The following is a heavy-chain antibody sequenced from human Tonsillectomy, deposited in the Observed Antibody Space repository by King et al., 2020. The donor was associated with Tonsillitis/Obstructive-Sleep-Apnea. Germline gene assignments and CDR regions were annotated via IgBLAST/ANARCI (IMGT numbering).Heavy chain of an antibody. J-gene: IGHJ5*02. D-gene: IGHD2/OR15-2a*01. CDR3: ARARPSYVDFVNWFDP. V-gene: IGHV4-59*01. Sequence: VQLQESGPGLVKPSETLSLTCTVSGGSISSYYWSWIRQPPGKGLEWIGYIYYSWSTNYNPSLQSRVTISVDTYKNQFSLKLSSVTAADTAVYYCARARPSYVDFVNWFDPWGQGTLVTVSS. CDR2: IYYSWST. CDR1: GGSISSYY.